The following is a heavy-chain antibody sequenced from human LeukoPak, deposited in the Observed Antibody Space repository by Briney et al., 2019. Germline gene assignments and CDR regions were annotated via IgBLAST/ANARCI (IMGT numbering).Heavy chain of an antibody. J-gene: IGHJ4*02. D-gene: IGHD6-13*01. CDR1: GFXFSSFA. Sequence: PGRSLRLSCTASGFXFSSFAIHWVRQAPGKGLEWVAVISYDGSNKYFADSVKGRFTISRDNSKNTLYLRMNSLRAEDTAVYYCARDQMISAAGLDYWGQGTLVTVSS. V-gene: IGHV3-30-3*01. CDR3: ARDQMISAAGLDY. CDR2: ISYDGSNK.